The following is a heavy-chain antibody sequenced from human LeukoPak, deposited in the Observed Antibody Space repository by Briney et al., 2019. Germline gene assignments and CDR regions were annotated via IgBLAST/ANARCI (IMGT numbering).Heavy chain of an antibody. CDR2: IYSGGGT. CDR1: GSTVSTSY. D-gene: IGHD4-17*01. V-gene: IGHV3-66*01. J-gene: IGHJ4*02. CDR3: ARGFRSVTTWGYFDY. Sequence: GGSLRLSCAASGSTVSTSYMSWVRQAPGKGLEWVSLIYSGGGTYYADSVKGRFTISRDNSRNTLSLQMNSLRVDDTAVYYCARGFRSVTTWGYFDYWGQGALVTVSS.